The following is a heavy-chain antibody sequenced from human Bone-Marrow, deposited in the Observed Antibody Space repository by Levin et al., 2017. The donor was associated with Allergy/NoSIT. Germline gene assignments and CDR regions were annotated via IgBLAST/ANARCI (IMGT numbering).Heavy chain of an antibody. CDR3: ASGAHYYNL. J-gene: IGHJ2*01. CDR1: GGSITNSSYY. V-gene: IGHV4-39*01. CDR2: MYYLGTT. D-gene: IGHD4/OR15-4a*01. Sequence: SETLSLTCNVSGGSITNSSYYWGWVRQPPGEGLEWIGSMYYLGTTSYSPSLKSRVTIFSDKSTNQFFLKVTSVTASDTGLYYCASGAHYYNLWGRGTLVIVSS.